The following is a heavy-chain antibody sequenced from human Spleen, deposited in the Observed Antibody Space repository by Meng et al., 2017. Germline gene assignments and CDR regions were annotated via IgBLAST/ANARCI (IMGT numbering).Heavy chain of an antibody. V-gene: IGHV1-2*06. J-gene: IGHJ4*02. D-gene: IGHD3-22*01. CDR3: ARVFGPNYYDSSGYEDY. CDR1: AYTFTGYY. CDR2: ISPNSGGT. Sequence: ASVKVSCKASAYTFTGYYVHWVRQAPGQGLEWMGRISPNSGGTNYAQKFQGRVTMTRDTSISTAYMELSRLRSDDTAVYYCARVFGPNYYDSSGYEDYWGQGTQVTVSS.